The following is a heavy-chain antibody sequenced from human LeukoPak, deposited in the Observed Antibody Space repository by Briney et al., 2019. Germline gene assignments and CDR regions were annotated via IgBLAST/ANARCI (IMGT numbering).Heavy chain of an antibody. CDR3: ARARKDIQSMVRGQNYYYYYMDV. Sequence: GSLLLSCTASGFTFSKYWMSWVRQAPGKGPEGVANMKQDGREMYYVDSGKGRFTISRDNAKNSLYLQINSLRAEDTAVYYCARARKDIQSMVRGQNYYYYYMDVWGKGTTVTISS. D-gene: IGHD3-10*01. V-gene: IGHV3-7*01. J-gene: IGHJ6*03. CDR2: MKQDGREM. CDR1: GFTFSKYW.